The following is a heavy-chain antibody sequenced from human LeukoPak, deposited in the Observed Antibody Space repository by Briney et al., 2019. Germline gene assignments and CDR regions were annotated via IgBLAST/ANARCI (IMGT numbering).Heavy chain of an antibody. CDR1: GGSISSYY. Sequence: SETLSLTCTVSGGSISSYYWSWIRQPPGKGLEWIGEINHSGSTNYNPSLKSRVTISVDTSKNQFSLKLSSVTAADTAVYYCARGGPQIHYDSSGYYYIWGQGTLVTVSS. D-gene: IGHD3-22*01. CDR3: ARGGPQIHYDSSGYYYI. CDR2: INHSGST. V-gene: IGHV4-34*01. J-gene: IGHJ4*02.